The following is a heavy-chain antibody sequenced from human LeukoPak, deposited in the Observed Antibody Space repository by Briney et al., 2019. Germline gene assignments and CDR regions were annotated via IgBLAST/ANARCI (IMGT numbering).Heavy chain of an antibody. CDR3: TKVRSGSSNWALRVFDY. Sequence: PGGSLRLSCAASGFTFSNSAMTWVRQSPGKGLEWVSDISASGDTTHYADSVKGRFTISRDNSKSTLYLEMNSLRVEDTAVYYCTKVRSGSSNWALRVFDYWGQGALVTVSS. V-gene: IGHV3-23*01. D-gene: IGHD4-11*01. CDR2: ISASGDTT. J-gene: IGHJ4*02. CDR1: GFTFSNSA.